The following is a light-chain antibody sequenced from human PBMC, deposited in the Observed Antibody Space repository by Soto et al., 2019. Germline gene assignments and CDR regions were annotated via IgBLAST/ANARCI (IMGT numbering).Light chain of an antibody. CDR1: SGSIASNY. J-gene: IGLJ2*01. CDR3: QSYDSSTVV. V-gene: IGLV6-57*03. CDR2: EDN. Sequence: NFMLTQPHSVSESPGKTVTISCTRSSGSIASNYVQWYQQRPGSAPTTVIYEDNQRPSGVPDRFSGSIDSSSNSASLTISGLKTEDEDDYCCQSYDSSTVVFGGGTKLTVL.